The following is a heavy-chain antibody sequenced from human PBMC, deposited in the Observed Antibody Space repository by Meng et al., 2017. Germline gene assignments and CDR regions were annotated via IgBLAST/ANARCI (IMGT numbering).Heavy chain of an antibody. CDR3: ARDMGDYFDY. V-gene: IGHV4-39*07. J-gene: IGHJ4*02. Sequence: QLQPQESGPGLVKPSETLSLTCTVSGGSISSSSYYWGWLRQPPGKGLEWIGSIYYSGSTYYNPSLKSRVTISVDTSKNQFSLKLSSVTAADTAVYYCARDMGDYFDYWGQGTLVTVSS. CDR1: GGSISSSSYY. CDR2: IYYSGST. D-gene: IGHD3-10*01.